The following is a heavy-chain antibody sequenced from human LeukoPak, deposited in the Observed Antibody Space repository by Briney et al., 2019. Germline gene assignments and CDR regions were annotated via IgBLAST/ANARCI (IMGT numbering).Heavy chain of an antibody. V-gene: IGHV3-74*01. CDR2: ISPTGSTT. CDR1: GFSFSGHW. D-gene: IGHD6-6*01. Sequence: GGSLRPSCTASGFSFSGHWMHWARQLPGKGLVWVSRISPTGSTTSYADSVKGRFTVSRDNAKNTLYLQVNNLRAEDTAVYYCARGPNSNWSGLDFWGQGTLLTVSP. CDR3: ARGPNSNWSGLDF. J-gene: IGHJ4*02.